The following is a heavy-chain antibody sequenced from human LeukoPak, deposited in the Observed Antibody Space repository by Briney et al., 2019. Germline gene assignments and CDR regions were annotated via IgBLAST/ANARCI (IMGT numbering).Heavy chain of an antibody. CDR1: GFPFSSYA. Sequence: PGGALRLSCAGSGFPFSSYALHWVRQAPGKGLEYVSAISSNGGSTYYANPVRGRFTISRDNSKNTVYLQMGSLGTEDMAVYYCARERPMGHSRSFDIWGQGTMVTVSS. CDR3: ARERPMGHSRSFDI. V-gene: IGHV3-64*01. J-gene: IGHJ3*02. CDR2: ISSNGGST.